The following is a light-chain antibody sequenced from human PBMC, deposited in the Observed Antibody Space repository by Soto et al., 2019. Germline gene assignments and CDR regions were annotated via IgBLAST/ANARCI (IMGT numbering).Light chain of an antibody. CDR3: QXXXXXXT. Sequence: EIVLTQSPGTLSLSPGEGXXXXXXASQSVSSSYLAWYQQKPGQXXRLLIXXXSRXXXGXXDRFSGSGSGTDFTLTXXRXXPEDFAVYXSQXXXXXXTFGQGTKVDIK. CDR2: XXS. V-gene: IGKV3-20*01. CDR1: QSVSSSY. J-gene: IGKJ1*01.